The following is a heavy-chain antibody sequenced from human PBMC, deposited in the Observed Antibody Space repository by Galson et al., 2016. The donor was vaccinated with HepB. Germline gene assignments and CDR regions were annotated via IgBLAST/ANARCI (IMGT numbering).Heavy chain of an antibody. CDR2: VYPDDADT. CDR3: ARPGQDQHPEI. J-gene: IGHJ4*02. CDR1: GYNFATYW. D-gene: IGHD2-15*01. V-gene: IGHV5-51*01. Sequence: QSGAEVKKPGESLRITCQGSGYNFATYWIAWVRQMPGNGLEWMGIVYPDDADTKYRPSLQGHVTISADKSINTAYRQWSSLKASATAIYYCARPGQDQHPEIWGPGTLVTVSS.